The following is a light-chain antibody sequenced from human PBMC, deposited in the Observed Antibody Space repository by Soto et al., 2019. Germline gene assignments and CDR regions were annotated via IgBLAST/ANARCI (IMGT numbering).Light chain of an antibody. CDR2: DNT. CDR1: NIGGKT. V-gene: IGLV3-21*02. Sequence: SYELTQAPSLSVAPGQTAKIVCGGDNIGGKTAHWYQQRPCQAPVMVVHDNTGRPSGIPDRFSGSTSGNTATLTISGVEAGDEADYYCQVWDSRRDQPVFGGGTKLTVL. J-gene: IGLJ3*02. CDR3: QVWDSRRDQPV.